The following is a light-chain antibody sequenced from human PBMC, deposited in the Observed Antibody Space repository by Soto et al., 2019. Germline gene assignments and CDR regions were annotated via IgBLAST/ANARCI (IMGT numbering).Light chain of an antibody. V-gene: IGLV2-14*01. Sequence: QSALTQPASVSGSPGQSITISCTGTSSDVGAYNYVSWFQQYPGKAPKLMIYDVSNRPSGVSNRFSGSKSGNTASLTISGLQAEDKADYYCCSYTSSSTYVFGTGTKVTVL. CDR2: DVS. J-gene: IGLJ1*01. CDR3: CSYTSSSTYV. CDR1: SSDVGAYNY.